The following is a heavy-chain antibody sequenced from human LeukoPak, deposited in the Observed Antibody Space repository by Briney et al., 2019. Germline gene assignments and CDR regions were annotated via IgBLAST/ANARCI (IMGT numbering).Heavy chain of an antibody. Sequence: SQTLSLTCAVSGDSVSSKNGAWNWIRQSPSRGLEWRGRTYYRSKWYNGYTESIEGRMTISQDTSKNQYSLHLHSVTPDDTAVYYCARDFGTTGWHTFDYWGQGTLVTVSS. CDR3: ARDFGTTGWHTFDY. D-gene: IGHD6-19*01. J-gene: IGHJ4*02. CDR2: TYYRSKWYN. V-gene: IGHV6-1*01. CDR1: GDSVSSKNGA.